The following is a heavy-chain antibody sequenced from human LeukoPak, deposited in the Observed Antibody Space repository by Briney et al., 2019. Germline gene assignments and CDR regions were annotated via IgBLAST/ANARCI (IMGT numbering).Heavy chain of an antibody. CDR2: IRSSGSTI. V-gene: IGHV3-48*03. CDR3: AIEAAEGGY. CDR1: GFTFSTYE. Sequence: GGSLRLSCAASGFTFSTYEMNWVRQAPGKGLEWVSYIRSSGSTIYYADSVKGRFTISRDNAKNSLYLQMNSLRAEDTAVYYCAIEAAEGGYWGQGTLVTVSS. D-gene: IGHD2-15*01. J-gene: IGHJ4*02.